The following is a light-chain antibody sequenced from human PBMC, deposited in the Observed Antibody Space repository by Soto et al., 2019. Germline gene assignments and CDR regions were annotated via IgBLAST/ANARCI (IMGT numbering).Light chain of an antibody. CDR3: QKSTLWPLM. J-gene: IGKJ1*01. V-gene: IGKV3-11*01. CDR2: GXY. Sequence: EIVLTQSPVTLSLSPGERATLSCRASQSVTDFLAWYQQQTVXXXRXITXGXYTRATGIPARFSGSASGTEFTLTISSMHSDDFAAYYFQKSTLWPLMLGQRTTGDSK. CDR1: QSVTDF.